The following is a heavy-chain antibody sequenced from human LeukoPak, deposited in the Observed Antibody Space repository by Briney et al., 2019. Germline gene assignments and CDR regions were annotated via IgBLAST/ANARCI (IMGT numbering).Heavy chain of an antibody. D-gene: IGHD2-2*01. J-gene: IGHJ6*03. CDR2: ISDDGSNK. CDR3: ARDAVVPAANSYYYYYYMDV. V-gene: IGHV3-30*01. CDR1: GFTFSSYV. Sequence: GESLRLSCAASGFTFSSYVMYWARQAPGKGLEWVAVISDDGSNKFYADSVKGRFTISRDNSKNTLYLQMNSLRAEDTAVYYCARDAVVPAANSYYYYYYMDVWGKGTTVTVSS.